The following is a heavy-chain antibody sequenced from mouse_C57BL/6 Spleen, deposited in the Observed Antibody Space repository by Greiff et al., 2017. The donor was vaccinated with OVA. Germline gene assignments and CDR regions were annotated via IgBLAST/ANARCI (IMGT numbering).Heavy chain of an antibody. V-gene: IGHV1-5*01. CDR1: GYTFTSYW. Sequence: EVQGVESGTVLARPGASVKMSCKTSGYTFTSYWMHWVKQRPGQGLEWIGAIYPGNSDTSYNQKFKGKAKLTAVTSASTAYMELSSLTNEDSAVYYCTRWDYDVRYAMDYWGQGTSVTVSS. J-gene: IGHJ4*01. D-gene: IGHD2-4*01. CDR2: IYPGNSDT. CDR3: TRWDYDVRYAMDY.